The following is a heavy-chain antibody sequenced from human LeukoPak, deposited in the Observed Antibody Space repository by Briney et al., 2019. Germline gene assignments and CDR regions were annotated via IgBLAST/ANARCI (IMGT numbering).Heavy chain of an antibody. CDR2: IYYSGST. Sequence: KPSETLSLTCTVSGGSISSYYWSWIRQPPGKGLEWIRYIYYSGSTNYNPSLKSRVTISVDTSKNQFSLKLSSVTAADTAVYYCARDLGYYDSSGYYYVPLGYWGQGTLVTVSS. CDR1: GGSISSYY. J-gene: IGHJ4*02. V-gene: IGHV4-59*01. D-gene: IGHD3-22*01. CDR3: ARDLGYYDSSGYYYVPLGY.